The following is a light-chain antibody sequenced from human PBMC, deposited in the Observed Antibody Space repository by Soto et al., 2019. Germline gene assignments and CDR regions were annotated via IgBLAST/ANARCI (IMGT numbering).Light chain of an antibody. J-gene: IGKJ1*01. CDR3: QQYNTYST. V-gene: IGKV1-5*03. CDR2: KAS. Sequence: DIQMTQSPSTLSASVGDRVTITCRASQSISSWLAWYQQKPGKAPKLLIHKASSLESGVPSRFSVSGSGTEFTLTISSLQPDDFATYYCQQYNTYSTFGQGTKVEIK. CDR1: QSISSW.